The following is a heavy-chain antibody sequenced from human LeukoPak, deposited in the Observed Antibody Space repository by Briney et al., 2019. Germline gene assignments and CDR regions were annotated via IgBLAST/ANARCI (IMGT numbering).Heavy chain of an antibody. CDR1: GGPISSYY. Sequence: SETLSLTCTVSGGPISSYYWSWIRQPPGKGLEWIGDVYNSGSTDYSPSLKSRVTISVDTSKNQFSLKLTSVTAADTAVYYCARDGPGSGWFYFDYWGQGALVTVSS. D-gene: IGHD6-19*01. CDR3: ARDGPGSGWFYFDY. CDR2: VYNSGST. J-gene: IGHJ4*02. V-gene: IGHV4-59*01.